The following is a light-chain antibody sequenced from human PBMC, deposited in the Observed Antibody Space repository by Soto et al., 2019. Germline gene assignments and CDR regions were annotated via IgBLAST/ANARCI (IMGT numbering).Light chain of an antibody. CDR1: QTITFY. CDR3: QQTYTPPFT. J-gene: IGKJ2*01. Sequence: DIQMTQSPSSLSASVGDTVAITCRASQTITFYLNWYQQEPGKPPKLLIYGANTLQGGVHSRFSAGGSGKDFPLTINNLQPENFATYYCQQTYTPPFTFGQGTKLQIK. V-gene: IGKV1-39*01. CDR2: GAN.